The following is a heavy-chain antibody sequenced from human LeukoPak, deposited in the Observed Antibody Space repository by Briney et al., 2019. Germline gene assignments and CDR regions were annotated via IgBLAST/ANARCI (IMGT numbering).Heavy chain of an antibody. Sequence: ASVTVSCXTSDYTFTSYGITWVRQAPGQGLEWMGWISTYNGKTNYVDKFQGRVTMTTDTFTKTVYMHLRSLRSDDTALYYCARGPYYGDLNPDYFDYWGQGTLVTVSS. J-gene: IGHJ4*02. V-gene: IGHV1-18*01. CDR1: DYTFTSYG. CDR2: ISTYNGKT. CDR3: ARGPYYGDLNPDYFDY. D-gene: IGHD3-16*01.